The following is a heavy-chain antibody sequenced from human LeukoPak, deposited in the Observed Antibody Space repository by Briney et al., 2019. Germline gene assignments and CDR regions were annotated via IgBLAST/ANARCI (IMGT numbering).Heavy chain of an antibody. Sequence: PGGSLRLSCAASGFTFSSYSMSWVRQAPGKGLEWVANIKQDGSEKYYVDPVKGRFTISRDNAKNSLYLQMNSLRAEDTAVYYCARGWDYSNYWGQGTLVTVSS. CDR1: GFTFSSYS. CDR2: IKQDGSEK. D-gene: IGHD4-11*01. CDR3: ARGWDYSNY. J-gene: IGHJ4*02. V-gene: IGHV3-7*01.